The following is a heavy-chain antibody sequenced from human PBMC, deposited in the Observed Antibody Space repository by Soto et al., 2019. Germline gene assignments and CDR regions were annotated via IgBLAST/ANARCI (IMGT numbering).Heavy chain of an antibody. CDR2: ISYDGINK. D-gene: IGHD3-10*01. Sequence: QVQLVESGGGVVQPGRSLRLSCVASGFPFRSYGIHWVRQAPGRGLEWVAVISYDGINKHYADSVKGRFTISRDNSKNTLYLQMISLRAEDTAMYYCARDYGGTMVQTWGMDVWGQGTTVTVSS. V-gene: IGHV3-30*03. CDR1: GFPFRSYG. J-gene: IGHJ6*02. CDR3: ARDYGGTMVQTWGMDV.